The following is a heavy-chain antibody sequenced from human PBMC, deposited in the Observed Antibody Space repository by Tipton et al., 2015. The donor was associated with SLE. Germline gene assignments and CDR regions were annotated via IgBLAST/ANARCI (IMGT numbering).Heavy chain of an antibody. Sequence: TLSLTCSVTGYSISSGYYWGWIRQPPGRGLEWIGSFHHKGSSFYSPSFRSRVVISGDTSRNQFSLTLSSVTAADTAVYYCGKYDYDSTGVQAVHYWGQGTLLTVSS. D-gene: IGHD3-22*01. V-gene: IGHV4-38-2*02. CDR1: GYSISSGYY. CDR3: GKYDYDSTGVQAVHY. J-gene: IGHJ4*02. CDR2: FHHKGSS.